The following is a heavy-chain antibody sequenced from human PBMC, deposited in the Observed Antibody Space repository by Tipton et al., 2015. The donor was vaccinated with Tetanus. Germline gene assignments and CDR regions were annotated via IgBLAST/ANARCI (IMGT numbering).Heavy chain of an antibody. CDR3: VRDPGRNPRTDAFDV. CDR1: GFTFTEYG. CDR2: VSARTGGT. Sequence: QLVQSGPEVKKPGASVKVSCTASGFTFTEYGFSWVRQAPGQGLEWVGWVSARTGGTRYSQRLQGRLTFSTDPSTTTAYMELRSLTSDDTALYFCVRDPGRNPRTDAFDVWGQGTMVIVSS. J-gene: IGHJ3*01. V-gene: IGHV1-18*01. D-gene: IGHD1-14*01.